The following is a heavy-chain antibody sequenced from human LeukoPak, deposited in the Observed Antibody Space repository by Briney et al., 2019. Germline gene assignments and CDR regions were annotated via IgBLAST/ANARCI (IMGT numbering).Heavy chain of an antibody. Sequence: GGSLRLSCVGSGFTFIKCAISWVRQAPGKGLEWVAIITATGDTAYYADSVKGRFTISGDNSRNTVYMQMDSLRAEDTAIYYCAGDRNSDWYSPLDYWGQGTQVTVS. J-gene: IGHJ4*02. D-gene: IGHD6-19*01. V-gene: IGHV3-23*01. CDR2: ITATGDTA. CDR3: AGDRNSDWYSPLDY. CDR1: GFTFIKCA.